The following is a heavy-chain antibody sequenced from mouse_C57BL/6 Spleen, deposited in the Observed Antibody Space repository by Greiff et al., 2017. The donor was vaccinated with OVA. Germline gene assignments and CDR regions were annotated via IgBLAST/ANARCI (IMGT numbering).Heavy chain of an antibody. Sequence: QVQLKQPGAGLVKPGASVNLSCKASGYTFTSYWMHWVKQRPGRGLEWIGRIDPNSGGTKYNEKFKSKATLTVDKPSSTAYTQLSSLTSDDSAVYYCARTFFAYWGQGTLVTVSA. CDR1: GYTFTSYW. V-gene: IGHV1-72*01. CDR3: ARTFFAY. J-gene: IGHJ3*01. CDR2: IDPNSGGT.